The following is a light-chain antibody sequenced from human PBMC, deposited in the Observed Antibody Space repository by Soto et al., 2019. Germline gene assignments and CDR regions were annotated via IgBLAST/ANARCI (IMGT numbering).Light chain of an antibody. J-gene: IGLJ2*01. V-gene: IGLV2-14*01. CDR1: SSDVGGYNY. CDR3: NSYTSSSTLVV. CDR2: DVS. Sequence: QSALTQPASVSGSPGQSITTSCTGTSSDVGGYNYVSWYQQHPGKAPKLMIYDVSNRPSGVSNRFSGSKSGNTASLTISGLQAEDEADYYCNSYTSSSTLVVFGGGTKVTVL.